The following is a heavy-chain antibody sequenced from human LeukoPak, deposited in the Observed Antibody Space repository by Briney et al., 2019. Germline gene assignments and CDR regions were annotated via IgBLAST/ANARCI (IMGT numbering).Heavy chain of an antibody. CDR3: ARDLRAEGVVPAAMDY. V-gene: IGHV3-30*02. CDR1: GFTFSNYG. D-gene: IGHD2-2*01. CDR2: IRYDATNK. J-gene: IGHJ4*02. Sequence: QPGGSLRLSCAASGFTFSNYGMHWVRQAPGKGLEWVAFIRYDATNKYYADSVKGRFTISRDNSKNTLYLQMNSLRAEDTAVYYCARDLRAEGVVPAAMDYWGQGTLVTVSS.